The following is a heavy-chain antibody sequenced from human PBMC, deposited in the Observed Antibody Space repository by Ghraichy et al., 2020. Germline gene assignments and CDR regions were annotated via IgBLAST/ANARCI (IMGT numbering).Heavy chain of an antibody. J-gene: IGHJ4*02. Sequence: SETLSLTCTVSGGSISSYYWSWIRQPPGKGLEWIGYIYYSGSTNYNPSLKSRVTISVDTSKNQFSLKLSSVTAADTAVYYCARDSLGRDGYKTFDYWGQGTLVTVSS. V-gene: IGHV4-59*01. CDR2: IYYSGST. CDR1: GGSISSYY. CDR3: ARDSLGRDGYKTFDY. D-gene: IGHD5-24*01.